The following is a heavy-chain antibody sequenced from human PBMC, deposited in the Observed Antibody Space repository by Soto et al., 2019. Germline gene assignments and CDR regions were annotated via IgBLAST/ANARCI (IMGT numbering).Heavy chain of an antibody. CDR3: ARWGYRSSGWFDP. Sequence: SETLSLTCTVSGGSISSYYWSWIRQPPGKGLEWIGYIYYSGSTNYNPSLKSRVTISVDTSKNQFSLKLSSVTAADTAVYYCARWGYRSSGWFDPWGQGTLVTVSS. CDR2: IYYSGST. V-gene: IGHV4-59*01. CDR1: GGSISSYY. J-gene: IGHJ5*02. D-gene: IGHD6-13*01.